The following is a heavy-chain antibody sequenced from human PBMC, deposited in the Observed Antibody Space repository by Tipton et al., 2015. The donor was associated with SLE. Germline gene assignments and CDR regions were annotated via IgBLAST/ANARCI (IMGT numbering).Heavy chain of an antibody. CDR3: VKDGPRYWNYDYYFDL. CDR1: GFTFGDHW. Sequence: SLRLSCAASGFTFGDHWMSWVRQAPGKGLEWVANIKRDGSKIYYVDRVKGRFTISRDNSKNTVYLQLSSLRAGDTATYYCVKDGPRYWNYDYYFDLWGRGTLVTVSS. V-gene: IGHV3-7*03. D-gene: IGHD1-7*01. J-gene: IGHJ2*01. CDR2: IKRDGSKI.